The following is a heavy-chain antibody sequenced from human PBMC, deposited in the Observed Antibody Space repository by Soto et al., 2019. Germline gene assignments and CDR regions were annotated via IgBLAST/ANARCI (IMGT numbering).Heavy chain of an antibody. CDR2: IIPIFGTA. D-gene: IGHD5-12*01. V-gene: IGHV1-69*01. J-gene: IGHJ4*02. CDR3: ARAGIVATYNFDY. Sequence: VKVSCKASGGTFSSYAISWVRQAPGQGLEWMGGIIPIFGTANYAQKFQGRVTITADESTSTAYTELSSLRSEDTAVYYCARAGIVATYNFDYWGQGTLVTVSS. CDR1: GGTFSSYA.